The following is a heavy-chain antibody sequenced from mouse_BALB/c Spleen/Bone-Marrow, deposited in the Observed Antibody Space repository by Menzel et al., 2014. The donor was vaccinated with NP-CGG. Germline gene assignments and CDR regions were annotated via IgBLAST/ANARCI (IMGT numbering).Heavy chain of an antibody. Sequence: EVKLQESGPGLVKPSQTVSLTCTVTGISITTGNYRWSWIRQFPGNKLEWIGYIYYSGTITYNPSLTSRTTITRDTSKNQFFLEMNSLTAEDTATYYCARGAMMTTGYFDYWGQGTTRTVSS. J-gene: IGHJ2*01. CDR2: IYYSGTI. V-gene: IGHV3-5*02. D-gene: IGHD2-4*01. CDR1: GISITTGNYR. CDR3: ARGAMMTTGYFDY.